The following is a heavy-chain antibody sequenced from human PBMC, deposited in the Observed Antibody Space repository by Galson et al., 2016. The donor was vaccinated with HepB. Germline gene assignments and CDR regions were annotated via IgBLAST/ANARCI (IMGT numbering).Heavy chain of an antibody. V-gene: IGHV4-39*01. CDR1: GGSISSSSYY. CDR2: IYYSGTT. CDR3: ARPPYSTGGGYVDY. J-gene: IGHJ4*02. Sequence: SETLSLTCTVSGGSISSSSYYWGWIRQPPGKGLEWIGSIYYSGTTYYNPSLKSRVTIPVDTSKNQCFLTLSSVTAADTAVYYCARPPYSTGGGYVDYWGQGTLVTFSS. D-gene: IGHD6-19*01.